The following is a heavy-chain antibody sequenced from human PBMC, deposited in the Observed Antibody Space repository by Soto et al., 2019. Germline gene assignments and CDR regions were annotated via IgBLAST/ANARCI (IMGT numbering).Heavy chain of an antibody. V-gene: IGHV1-69*06. CDR3: ITVEYYFDY. D-gene: IGHD3-3*01. CDR1: GGTFSSYA. Sequence: GASVKVSCKASGGTFSSYAISWVRQAPGQGLEWMGGIIPIFGTANYAQKFQGRVTITADKSTSTAYMELNSLKTEDTAVYYCITVEYYFDYWGQGTLVTVSS. J-gene: IGHJ4*02. CDR2: IIPIFGTA.